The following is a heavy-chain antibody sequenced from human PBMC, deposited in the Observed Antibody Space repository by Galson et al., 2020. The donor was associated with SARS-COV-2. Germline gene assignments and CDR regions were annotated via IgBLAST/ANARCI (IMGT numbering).Heavy chain of an antibody. CDR3: AREEAVAGEYFDY. CDR1: GFTFSSYG. D-gene: IGHD6-19*01. CDR2: IWYDGSNK. Sequence: GESLKISCAASGFTFSSYGMHWVRQAPGKGLEWVAVIWYDGSNKYYADSVKGRFTISRDNSKNTLYLQMNSLRAEDTAVYYCAREEAVAGEYFDYWGQGTLVTVSS. V-gene: IGHV3-33*01. J-gene: IGHJ4*02.